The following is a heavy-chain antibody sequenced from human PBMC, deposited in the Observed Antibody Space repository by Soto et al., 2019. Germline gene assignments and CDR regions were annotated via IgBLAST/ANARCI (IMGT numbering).Heavy chain of an antibody. CDR1: GGSISSSSYY. Sequence: QLQLQESGPGLVKPSETLSLTCTVSGGSISSSSYYWGWIRQPPGKGLEWIGSIYCSGSTYYNPSLKSRVPISVDTSKNHFSLKLSSVTAADTAVYYCATQEVGGTYVYTFDPWGQGTLVTVSS. CDR3: ATQEVGGTYVYTFDP. V-gene: IGHV4-39*02. J-gene: IGHJ5*02. CDR2: IYCSGST. D-gene: IGHD1-26*01.